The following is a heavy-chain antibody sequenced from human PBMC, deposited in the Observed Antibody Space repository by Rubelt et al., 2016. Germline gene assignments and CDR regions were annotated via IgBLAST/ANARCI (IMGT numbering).Heavy chain of an antibody. Sequence: QLQLQETGPGLVKPSETLSLTCTVSGASISSGGYYWSWIRQYPGKGLEWIGYIYYSGSTYYNPSLKSRITISVDTSKNQFPLKLSSVTAADTAVYYCASLKQLYYFDYWGQGTLVTVSS. V-gene: IGHV4-31*03. CDR1: GASISSGGYY. D-gene: IGHD5-18*01. J-gene: IGHJ4*02. CDR2: IYYSGST. CDR3: ASLKQLYYFDY.